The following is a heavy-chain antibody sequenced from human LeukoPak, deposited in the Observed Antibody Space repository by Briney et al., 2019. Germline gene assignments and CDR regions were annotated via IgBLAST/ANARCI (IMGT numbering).Heavy chain of an antibody. CDR3: VKDLGTPSADNWFDP. J-gene: IGHJ5*02. CDR2: ISSNGGST. D-gene: IGHD3-16*01. Sequence: PGGSLRLSCSASGFTFSSYAMHWVRQAPGKGLEYVSAISSNGGSTYYADSVKGRFTISRDNSKDTLYLQMSSLRAEDTAVYYCVKDLGTPSADNWFDPWGQGTLVTVSS. CDR1: GFTFSSYA. V-gene: IGHV3-64D*06.